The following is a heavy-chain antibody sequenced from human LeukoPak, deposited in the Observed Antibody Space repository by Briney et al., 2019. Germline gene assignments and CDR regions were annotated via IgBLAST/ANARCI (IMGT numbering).Heavy chain of an antibody. V-gene: IGHV3-74*01. CDR3: ARVRDISGHWGFLDY. CDR1: GFTSSSYW. D-gene: IGHD6-19*01. CDR2: INSDGSNT. J-gene: IGHJ4*02. Sequence: PGGSLRLSCAASGFTSSSYWMHWVRQAPGKGLVWVSRINSDGSNTNYADSVKGRFTISRDNAKNTLYLQMNSLRAEDTAVFYCARVRDISGHWGFLDYWGQGTLVTVSS.